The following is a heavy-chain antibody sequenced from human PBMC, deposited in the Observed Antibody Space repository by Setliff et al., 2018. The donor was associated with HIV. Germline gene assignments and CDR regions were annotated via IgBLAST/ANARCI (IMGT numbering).Heavy chain of an antibody. J-gene: IGHJ6*02. CDR3: AREIWGQVAHVPYGMDV. V-gene: IGHV4-34*01. CDR1: GGSFSGYY. D-gene: IGHD5-12*01. CDR2: INHSGST. Sequence: SETLSLTCAVYGGSFSGYYWSWIRQPPGKGLEWIGEINHSGSTNYNPSPKSRVTMSVDTSKNQFSLKVRYVTAADTAIYYCAREIWGQVAHVPYGMDVWGQGTTVTVSS.